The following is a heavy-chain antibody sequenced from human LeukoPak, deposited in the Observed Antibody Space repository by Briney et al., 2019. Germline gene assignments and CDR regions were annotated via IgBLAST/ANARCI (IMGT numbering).Heavy chain of an antibody. D-gene: IGHD6-13*01. CDR1: GYTFINYA. CDR2: INAGNGNT. J-gene: IGHJ4*02. Sequence: ASVKVSCKASGYTFINYAINWGRQAPGQGPEWIGWINAGNGNTKYSQEFQGRVTITRDTSASTAYMELSSLTSEDTGIYYCARGPRAAADDYWGQGTLVTVSS. CDR3: ARGPRAAADDY. V-gene: IGHV1-3*01.